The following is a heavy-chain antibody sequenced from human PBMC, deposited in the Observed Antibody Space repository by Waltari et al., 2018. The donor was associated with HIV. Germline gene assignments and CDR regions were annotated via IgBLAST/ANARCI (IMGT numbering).Heavy chain of an antibody. V-gene: IGHV3-9*01. J-gene: IGHJ5*02. CDR3: ALDTGRLVWAGPNWYDP. CDR2: IAWNCDAP. D-gene: IGHD6-13*01. Sequence: VESGGALVQPGGSLRLSCEASGFTFEEYAIHWVRQVQGQGRVGGSGIAWNCDAPVDAGFVQCRFTIYIDNVKRTLFLQMHGLREEDTALYYCALDTGRLVWAGPNWYDPRGQGTRVTVSS. CDR1: GFTFEEYA.